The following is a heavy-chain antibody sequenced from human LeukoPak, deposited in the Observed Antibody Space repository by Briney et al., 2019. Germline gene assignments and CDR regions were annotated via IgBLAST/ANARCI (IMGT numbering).Heavy chain of an antibody. CDR1: GFAFSSYA. V-gene: IGHV3-23*01. CDR2: ISGSGGST. J-gene: IGHJ4*02. CDR3: ANLRESFWIPEFDY. D-gene: IGHD1-1*01. Sequence: GGSLRLSCAASGFAFSSYAMSWVRQAPGKGLEWVSAISGSGGSTYYADSVKGRFTISRDNSKNTLSLQMNSLRAEDTAVYYCANLRESFWIPEFDYWGQGTLVTVSS.